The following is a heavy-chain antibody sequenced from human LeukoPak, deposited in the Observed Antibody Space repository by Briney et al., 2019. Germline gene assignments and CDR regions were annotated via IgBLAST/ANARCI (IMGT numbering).Heavy chain of an antibody. CDR3: ARSRNGYEDYYYYYMDV. Sequence: PSQTLSLTCTVSGGSISGNHYWSWIRQPAGKGLEWIGRISPSGSTKYNPSLRSRVTISVDTSKNQFSLRLSSVTAADPAVYYCARSRNGYEDYYYYYMDVWGKGTTVTISS. J-gene: IGHJ6*03. D-gene: IGHD5-18*01. CDR2: ISPSGST. V-gene: IGHV4-61*02. CDR1: GGSISGNHY.